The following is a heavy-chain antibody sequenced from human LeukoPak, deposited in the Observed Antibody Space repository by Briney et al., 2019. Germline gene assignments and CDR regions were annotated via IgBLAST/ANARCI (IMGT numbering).Heavy chain of an antibody. CDR3: ARVRFGADHGGYMDV. D-gene: IGHD3-10*01. V-gene: IGHV4-39*01. J-gene: IGHJ6*03. CDR2: IYYSGST. CDR1: GGSISSRSYY. Sequence: SETLSLTCTVSGGSISSRSYYWGWIRQPPGKGLEWIGTIYYSGSTYYNPSLKSRVTISVDTSKNQFSLKVRSVTAADTAVYYCARVRFGADHGGYMDVWGKGTTVTISS.